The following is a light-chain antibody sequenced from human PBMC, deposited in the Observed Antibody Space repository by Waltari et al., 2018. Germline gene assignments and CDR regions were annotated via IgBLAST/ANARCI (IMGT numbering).Light chain of an antibody. CDR2: KNS. V-gene: IGLV1-47*01. Sequence: QSVLTQSPSMSETPGQRVIISCSGSSSNIGNNYVYWYQHFPGMAPKLVMFKNSQRPSGVPDRFSSSSYGTSASLAISGLRSEDEADYYCATWDDSLSGVVFGGGTRLTVL. CDR3: ATWDDSLSGVV. J-gene: IGLJ2*01. CDR1: SSNIGNNY.